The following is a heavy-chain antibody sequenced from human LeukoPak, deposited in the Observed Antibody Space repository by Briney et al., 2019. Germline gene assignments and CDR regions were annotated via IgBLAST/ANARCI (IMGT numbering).Heavy chain of an antibody. CDR1: GGSIYNYY. CDR3: ARGPDDFDS. CDR2: IDYTGTT. Sequence: PSETLSLTCTVSGGSIYNYYWSWIRQPPGRGLEWIGYIDYTGTTRYNPSLKSRITISVDTSKNQFSLKVTSVTAADTAVYCCARGPDDFDSWGQGTLVTVSS. J-gene: IGHJ4*02. V-gene: IGHV4-59*01. D-gene: IGHD5-24*01.